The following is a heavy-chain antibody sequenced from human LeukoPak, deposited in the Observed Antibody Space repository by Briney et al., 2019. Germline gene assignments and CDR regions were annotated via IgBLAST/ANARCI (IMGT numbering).Heavy chain of an antibody. CDR1: XXSISTYY. CDR2: IYHSGST. CDR3: ARGGGYASPIGY. V-gene: IGHV4-59*01. Sequence: SETLSLXXXXSXXSISTYYWSWIRQPPGKGLEWIGYIYHSGSTNYNPSLKSRVTISVDTSKNQFSLKLSSVTAADTAVYYCARGGGYASPIGYWGQGALVTVSS. D-gene: IGHD5-12*01. J-gene: IGHJ4*01.